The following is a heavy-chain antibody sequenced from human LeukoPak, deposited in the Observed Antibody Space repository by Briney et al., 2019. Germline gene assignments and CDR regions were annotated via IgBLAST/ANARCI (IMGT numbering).Heavy chain of an antibody. V-gene: IGHV3-33*01. CDR2: MWNDESNK. J-gene: IGHJ4*02. CDR1: GFTFSSFG. D-gene: IGHD1-1*01. Sequence: GGSLRLSCAASGFTFSSFGMHWVRQAPGEGLEWVAVMWNDESNKYYADSVKGRFTISRDNSKNTLYLQMNSLRAEDTAVYYCARDFFNEYFDYWGQGTLVTVSS. CDR3: ARDFFNEYFDY.